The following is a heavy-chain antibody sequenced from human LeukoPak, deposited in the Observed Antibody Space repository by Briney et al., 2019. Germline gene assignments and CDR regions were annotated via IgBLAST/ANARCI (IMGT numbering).Heavy chain of an antibody. J-gene: IGHJ6*03. CDR2: ISGSGGST. CDR3: ARRARYNYYYYMDV. Sequence: PGGSLRLSCAASGFTFSSYAMSWVRQAPGKGLEWVSAISGSGGSTYYADSVKGRFTISRDNSNYTVFLQMNSLRAEDTAVYYCARRARYNYYYYMDVWGKGTTVTVSS. V-gene: IGHV3-23*01. D-gene: IGHD1-14*01. CDR1: GFTFSSYA.